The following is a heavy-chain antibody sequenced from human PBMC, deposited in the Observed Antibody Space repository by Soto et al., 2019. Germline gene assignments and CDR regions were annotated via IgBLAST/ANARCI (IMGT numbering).Heavy chain of an antibody. CDR2: IIDSGGST. J-gene: IGHJ6*02. V-gene: IGHV3-23*01. Sequence: PGGSLILSCASSGFTFSSCAMGWVRQAPGKGLEWVSDIIDSGGSTYYADVVKGRFTISRDNSKSTLYLQMNSLTAEDTALYYCAKGRSYYYYFGVDVWGQGTTVIVS. CDR3: AKGRSYYYYFGVDV. CDR1: GFTFSSCA.